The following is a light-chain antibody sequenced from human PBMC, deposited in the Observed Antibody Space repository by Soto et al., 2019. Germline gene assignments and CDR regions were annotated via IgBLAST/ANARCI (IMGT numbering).Light chain of an antibody. Sequence: QSALTQPASVSGSPGQSITISCTGTSSDVGSHMLVSWYQQHPGKVPKLILFEVNKRPSGVSGRFSGSKSGNTASLTISGLQAEDEADYYCCSFTSSNTHVFGTGTKVTVL. CDR3: CSFTSSNTHV. CDR2: EVN. V-gene: IGLV2-23*02. J-gene: IGLJ1*01. CDR1: SSDVGSHML.